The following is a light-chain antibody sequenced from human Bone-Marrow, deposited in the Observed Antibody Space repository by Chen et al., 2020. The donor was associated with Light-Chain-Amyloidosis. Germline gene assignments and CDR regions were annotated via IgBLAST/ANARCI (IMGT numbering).Light chain of an antibody. Sequence: SYELTQPPSVTVSPGQTARITCSGDDLPTKYAYWYHQKPGQAPVLVIHRDTERPSGISVRFTGVSSGTTAMLTINGGQAEDAADYHCQSTDSSGTYEVIFGGGTKLT. CDR3: QSTDSSGTYEVI. CDR1: DLPTKY. J-gene: IGLJ2*01. V-gene: IGLV3-25*03. CDR2: RDT.